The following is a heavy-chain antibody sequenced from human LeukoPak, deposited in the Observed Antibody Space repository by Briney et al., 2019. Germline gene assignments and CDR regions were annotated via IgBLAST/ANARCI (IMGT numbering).Heavy chain of an antibody. CDR3: ARADSDSGYSSSYHYYYYYMDV. V-gene: IGHV3-48*01. CDR2: ISSSSSTI. CDR1: GFTFSSYS. J-gene: IGHJ6*03. D-gene: IGHD6-6*01. Sequence: ARGSLRLSCAASGFTFSSYSMNWVRQAPGKGLEWVSYISSSSSTIYYADSVKGRFTISRDNAKNSLYLQMNSLRAEDTAVYYCARADSDSGYSSSYHYYYYYMDVWGKGTTVTVSS.